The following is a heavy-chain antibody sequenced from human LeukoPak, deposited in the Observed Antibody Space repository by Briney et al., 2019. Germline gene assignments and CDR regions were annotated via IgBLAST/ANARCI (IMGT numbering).Heavy chain of an antibody. CDR3: ARGYGTKYYGSGSYYNVDY. J-gene: IGHJ4*02. V-gene: IGHV1-8*01. CDR1: GYTFTSYD. CDR2: MNPNSGNT. Sequence: ASVKVSCKASGYTFTSYDINWVRQATGQGLEWMGWMNPNSGNTGYAQKFQGRVTMTRNTSISTAYMELSSLRSEDTAVYYCARGYGTKYYGSGSYYNVDYWGQGTLVTVSS. D-gene: IGHD3-10*01.